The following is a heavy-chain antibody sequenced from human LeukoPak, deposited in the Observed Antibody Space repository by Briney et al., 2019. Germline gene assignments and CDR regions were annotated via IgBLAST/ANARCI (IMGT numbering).Heavy chain of an antibody. D-gene: IGHD6-19*01. CDR2: INPNSGGT. J-gene: IGHJ3*02. CDR1: GYTFTGYY. Sequence: ASVTVSCKASGYTFTGYYMHWVRQAPGQGLEWMGWINPNSGGTNYAQKFQGWVTMTRDTSISTAYMELSRLRSDDTAVYYCAREDSSGWYGRSGAFDIWGQGTMVTVSS. V-gene: IGHV1-2*04. CDR3: AREDSSGWYGRSGAFDI.